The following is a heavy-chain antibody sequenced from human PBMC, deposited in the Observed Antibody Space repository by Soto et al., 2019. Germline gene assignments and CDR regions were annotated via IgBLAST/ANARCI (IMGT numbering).Heavy chain of an antibody. CDR3: AREETARITMIVVVIYGMDV. CDR1: GGSVSSGSYY. Sequence: ETLSLTCTVSGGSVSSGSYYWSWIRRPPGKGLEWIGYIYYSGSTNYNPSLKSRVTISVDTSKNQFSLKLSSVTAADTAVYYCAREETARITMIVVVIYGMDVWGQGTTVTVSS. D-gene: IGHD3-22*01. V-gene: IGHV4-61*01. CDR2: IYYSGST. J-gene: IGHJ6*02.